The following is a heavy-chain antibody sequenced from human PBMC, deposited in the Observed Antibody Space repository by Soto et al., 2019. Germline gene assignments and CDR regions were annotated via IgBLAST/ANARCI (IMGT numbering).Heavy chain of an antibody. CDR1: GGSISSSNW. Sequence: ASETLSLTCAVSGGSISSSNWWSWVRQPPGKGLEWIGEIYHSGSTNYNPSLKSRVTISVDKSKNQFSLKLSSVTAADTAVYYCASAIVATIYPDYWGQGTLVTVSS. J-gene: IGHJ4*02. CDR2: IYHSGST. D-gene: IGHD5-12*01. V-gene: IGHV4-4*02. CDR3: ASAIVATIYPDY.